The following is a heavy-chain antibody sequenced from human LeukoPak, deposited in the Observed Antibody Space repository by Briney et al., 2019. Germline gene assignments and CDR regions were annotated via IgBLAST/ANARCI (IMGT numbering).Heavy chain of an antibody. CDR1: GGSIRSYY. Sequence: SETLSLTCTVSGGSIRSYYWSWIRQPPGKGLEWIGYIYYSGSTNYNPSLKSRVTISVDTSKNQFSLKLSSVTAADTAVYYCASGDLLTGYPYWGQGTLVTVSS. CDR2: IYYSGST. V-gene: IGHV4-59*08. J-gene: IGHJ4*02. D-gene: IGHD3-9*01. CDR3: ASGDLLTGYPY.